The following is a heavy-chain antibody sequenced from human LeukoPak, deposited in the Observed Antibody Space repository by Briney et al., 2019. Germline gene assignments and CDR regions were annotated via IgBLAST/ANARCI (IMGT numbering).Heavy chain of an antibody. CDR2: INHSEST. D-gene: IGHD4-11*01. J-gene: IGHJ6*03. CDR3: ARGDSNCYYTYMDV. V-gene: IGHV4-34*01. Sequence: PSETLSLTCAVHGGSFSVYYWSWIRQPPGKGLEWIRKINHSESTKFNPSLKSRVTISVDTSKNQFSLKLSSVTAADTAVYYCARGDSNCYYTYMDVWGKGTTVTVSS. CDR1: GGSFSVYY.